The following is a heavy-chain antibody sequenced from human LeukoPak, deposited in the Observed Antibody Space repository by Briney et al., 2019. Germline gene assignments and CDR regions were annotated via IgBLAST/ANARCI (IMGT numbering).Heavy chain of an antibody. Sequence: PGGSLRLSCAASGFTFRNYHMSWVRQAPGKGLEWVSGISGNGGSTHSADSVKGRFTISRDSSKNTLYLQMNTLGVEDTAVYYCARALVGATIGYFDFWGQGTLVTVSS. CDR3: ARALVGATIGYFDF. V-gene: IGHV3-23*01. D-gene: IGHD1-26*01. CDR1: GFTFRNYH. J-gene: IGHJ4*02. CDR2: ISGNGGST.